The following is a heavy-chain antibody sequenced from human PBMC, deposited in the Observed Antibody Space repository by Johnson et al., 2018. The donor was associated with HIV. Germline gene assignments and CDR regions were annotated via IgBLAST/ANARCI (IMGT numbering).Heavy chain of an antibody. V-gene: IGHV3-30-3*01. Sequence: QVQLVESGGGLVQPGRSLRLSCAASGFTFSSYAMYWVRQAPGKGLEWVAVISYDGSNKYYADSVKGRFTISRDNSKNTLYLQMNSLRAEDTAVYYCARAGQQWLADAFDIWGQGTMVTVSS. D-gene: IGHD6-19*01. CDR1: GFTFSSYA. J-gene: IGHJ3*02. CDR3: ARAGQQWLADAFDI. CDR2: ISYDGSNK.